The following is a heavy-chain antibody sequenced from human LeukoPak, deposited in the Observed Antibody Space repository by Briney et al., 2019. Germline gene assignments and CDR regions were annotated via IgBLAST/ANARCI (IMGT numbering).Heavy chain of an antibody. CDR3: ARNLVRGVGPSPFDP. D-gene: IGHD3-10*01. V-gene: IGHV4-39*01. CDR1: GFTFSSYA. J-gene: IGHJ5*02. CDR2: IYYSGST. Sequence: GSLRLSCAASGFTFSSYAMSWIRQPPGKGLEWIGSIYYSGSTYYNPSLKSRVTISVDTSKNQFSLKLSSVTAADTAVYYCARNLVRGVGPSPFDPWGQGTLVTVSS.